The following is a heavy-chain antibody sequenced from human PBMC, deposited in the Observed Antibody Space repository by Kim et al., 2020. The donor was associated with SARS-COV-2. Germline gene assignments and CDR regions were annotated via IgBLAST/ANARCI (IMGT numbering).Heavy chain of an antibody. J-gene: IGHJ5*02. V-gene: IGHV4-59*01. Sequence: PSLPSRVTISVDTSKNQFSMKLSSVTAADTAVYYCAREQFSSSWFNGWFDPWGQGTLVTVSS. CDR3: AREQFSSSWFNGWFDP. D-gene: IGHD6-13*01.